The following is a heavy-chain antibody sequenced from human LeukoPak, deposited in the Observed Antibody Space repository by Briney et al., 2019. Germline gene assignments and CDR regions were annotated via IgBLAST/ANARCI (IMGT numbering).Heavy chain of an antibody. CDR3: ANSWTAYFRGVNY. CDR2: ISYDGTNK. V-gene: IGHV3-30*18. CDR1: GFTFSNYG. Sequence: PGRSLRLSCAASGFTFSNYGMHWVRQAPGKGLEWVAVISYDGTNKYYADSVKGRFTISRDDSKNTLYLQMKSLSAEDTAVYYCANSWTAYFRGVNYWGQGTLVTVSS. D-gene: IGHD3/OR15-3a*01. J-gene: IGHJ4*02.